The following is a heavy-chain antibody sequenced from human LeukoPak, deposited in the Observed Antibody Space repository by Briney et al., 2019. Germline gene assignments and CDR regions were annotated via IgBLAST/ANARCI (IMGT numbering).Heavy chain of an antibody. V-gene: IGHV3-33*01. J-gene: IGHJ4*02. Sequence: GGSLRLSCVASGFTFSSYGMHWVRQAPGKGLEWVAVIWYDGSNKYYADSVEGRFTISRDNSKNTLYLQMNSLRAEDTAVYYCARDEAIQLWLRGFDYWGQGTLVTVSS. D-gene: IGHD5-18*01. CDR2: IWYDGSNK. CDR3: ARDEAIQLWLRGFDY. CDR1: GFTFSSYG.